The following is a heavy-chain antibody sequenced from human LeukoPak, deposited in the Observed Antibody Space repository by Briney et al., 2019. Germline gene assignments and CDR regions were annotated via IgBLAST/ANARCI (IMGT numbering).Heavy chain of an antibody. J-gene: IGHJ4*02. Sequence: PGGSLRLSCAASEFTFFTYSMSWVRQAPGKGLEWVANIKQDGSEKYYVDSVKGRFTISRDNAKNSLYLQMNSLRAEDTAVYYCASLRGTYYYGSGNFDYWGQGTLVTVSS. CDR3: ASLRGTYYYGSGNFDY. CDR2: IKQDGSEK. CDR1: EFTFFTYS. D-gene: IGHD3-10*01. V-gene: IGHV3-7*01.